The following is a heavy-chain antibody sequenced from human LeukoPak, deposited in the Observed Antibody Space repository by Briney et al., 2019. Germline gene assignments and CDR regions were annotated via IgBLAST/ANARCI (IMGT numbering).Heavy chain of an antibody. J-gene: IGHJ3*02. CDR3: ARGGGLYSSSWYRAFDI. V-gene: IGHV4-34*01. CDR1: GGSFSGYY. D-gene: IGHD6-13*01. Sequence: SETLSLTCAVYGGSFSGYYWSWIRQPPGKGLEWIGEINHSGSTNCNPSLKSRVTISVDTSKNQFSLKLSSVTAADTAVYYCARGGGLYSSSWYRAFDIWGQGTMVTVSS. CDR2: INHSGST.